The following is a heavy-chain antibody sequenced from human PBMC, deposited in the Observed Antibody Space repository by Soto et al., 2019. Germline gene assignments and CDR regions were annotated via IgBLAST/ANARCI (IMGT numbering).Heavy chain of an antibody. CDR2: ISYDGSNK. Sequence: QVQLVESGGGVVQPGRSLRLSCAASGFTFSSYAMHWVRQAPGKGQEWVAVISYDGSNKYYADSVKGRLTISRDNSKNTLYLQMNSLRAEETAVYYCARDSSLRGLDYWGQGTLVTVSS. V-gene: IGHV3-30-3*01. CDR1: GFTFSSYA. D-gene: IGHD2-15*01. CDR3: ARDSSLRGLDY. J-gene: IGHJ4*02.